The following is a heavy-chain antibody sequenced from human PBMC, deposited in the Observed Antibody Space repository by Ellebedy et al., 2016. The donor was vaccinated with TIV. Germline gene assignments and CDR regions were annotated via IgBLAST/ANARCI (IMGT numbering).Heavy chain of an antibody. V-gene: IGHV4-34*01. J-gene: IGHJ5*02. CDR1: GGSSSGYF. D-gene: IGHD2-2*01. CDR2: INHSGST. Sequence: SETLSLXXAVYGGSSSGYFWNWIRQPPGKGLEWIGEINHSGSTNYNPSLKSRVTISVDTSKTQFSLKLSSVTAADTAVYYCARVSIVVVPAAIRGGWFNPWGQGTLVTVSS. CDR3: ARVSIVVVPAAIRGGWFNP.